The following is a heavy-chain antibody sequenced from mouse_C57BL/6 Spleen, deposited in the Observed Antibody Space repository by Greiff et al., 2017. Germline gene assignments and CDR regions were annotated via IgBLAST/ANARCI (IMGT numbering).Heavy chain of an antibody. CDR2: IYPRSGNT. J-gene: IGHJ1*03. CDR3: ASITTVPSGYFDV. D-gene: IGHD1-1*01. V-gene: IGHV1-81*01. Sequence: QVQLQQSGAELARPGASVKLSCKASGYTFTSYGISWVKQRTGQGLEWIGEIYPRSGNTYYNEKFEGKATLTADKSSNTAYIELRSLTSEDAAVYFCASITTVPSGYFDVWGTGTTVTVAS. CDR1: GYTFTSYG.